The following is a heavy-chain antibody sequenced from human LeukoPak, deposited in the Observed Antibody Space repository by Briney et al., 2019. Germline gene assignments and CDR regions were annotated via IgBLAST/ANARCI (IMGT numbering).Heavy chain of an antibody. CDR2: IIPIFGTA. CDR3: ARALYYYDSSGCYPGNFQH. D-gene: IGHD3-22*01. V-gene: IGHV1-69*05. Sequence: SVKVSCKASGGTFSSYAISWVRQAPGQGLEWMGRIIPIFGTANYAQKFQGRVTITTDESTSTAYMELSSLRSEDTAVYYCARALYYYDSSGCYPGNFQHWGQGTLVTVSS. CDR1: GGTFSSYA. J-gene: IGHJ1*01.